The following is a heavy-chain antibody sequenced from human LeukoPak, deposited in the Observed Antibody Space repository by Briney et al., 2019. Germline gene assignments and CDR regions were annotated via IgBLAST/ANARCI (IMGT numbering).Heavy chain of an antibody. CDR2: ISYDGSNK. Sequence: GGSLRLSCAASGFTFSSYAMHWVRQAPGKGLEWVAVISYDGSNKYYADSVKGRLTISRDNSKNTLYLQMNSLRAEDTAVYYCARHWSGYDAFDYRGQGTLVTVSS. CDR1: GFTFSSYA. CDR3: ARHWSGYDAFDY. J-gene: IGHJ4*02. D-gene: IGHD3-3*01. V-gene: IGHV3-30-3*01.